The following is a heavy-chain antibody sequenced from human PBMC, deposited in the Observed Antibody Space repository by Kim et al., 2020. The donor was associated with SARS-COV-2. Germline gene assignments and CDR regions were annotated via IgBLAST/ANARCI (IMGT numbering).Heavy chain of an antibody. V-gene: IGHV4-39*01. CDR2: IFYSGST. CDR1: GGSINSSCYH. CDR3: ARRARFFDKIDY. J-gene: IGHJ4*01. Sequence: SETLSLTCHVSGGSINSSCYHWACIRQPHGKGLVWIGHIFYSGSTISYPSLKSRLTMSVDTSQNQFSLRLSSVTAADTAVYYCARRARFFDKIDYSG. D-gene: IGHD3-3*01.